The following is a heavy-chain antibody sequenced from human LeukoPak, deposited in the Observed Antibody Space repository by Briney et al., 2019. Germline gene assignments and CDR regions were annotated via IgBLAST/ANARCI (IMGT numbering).Heavy chain of an antibody. V-gene: IGHV3-30*18. CDR2: ISYDGSNK. Sequence: GGSLRLSCAASGFTFSSYGMHWVRQAPGKGLEWVAVISYDGSNKYYADSVKGRFTISRDNSKNTLYLQMNSLRAEDTAVYYCAKGLYSSSWYGIDHWGQGTLVTVSS. CDR1: GFTFSSYG. D-gene: IGHD6-13*01. J-gene: IGHJ4*02. CDR3: AKGLYSSSWYGIDH.